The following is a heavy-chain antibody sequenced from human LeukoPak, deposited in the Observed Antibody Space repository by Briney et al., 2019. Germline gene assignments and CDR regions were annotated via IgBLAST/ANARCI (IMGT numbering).Heavy chain of an antibody. CDR1: GFTFSSYW. J-gene: IGHJ4*02. V-gene: IGHV3-74*01. Sequence: GGSLRLSCAASGFTFSSYWLRWVSQAPGKGLVWVSRINSDGSTTNYADSVKGRFTISRDNAKNTLYLQMNSLRAEDTAVYYCAREAVADSRGDYWGQGTLVTVSS. CDR3: AREAVADSRGDY. CDR2: INSDGSTT. D-gene: IGHD6-19*01.